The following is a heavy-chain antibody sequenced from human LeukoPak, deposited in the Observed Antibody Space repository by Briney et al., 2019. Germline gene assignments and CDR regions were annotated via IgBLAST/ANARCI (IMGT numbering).Heavy chain of an antibody. Sequence: SETLSLTCAVYGGSFSGYYWSWIRQPPGKGLELIGEINHSGSTNYNPSLKSRVTISVDTSKNQFSLKLSSVTAADTAVYYCARVVPATYYYYYVDVWGKGTTVTVSS. CDR3: ARVVPATYYYYYVDV. V-gene: IGHV4-34*01. D-gene: IGHD2-2*01. J-gene: IGHJ6*03. CDR1: GGSFSGYY. CDR2: INHSGST.